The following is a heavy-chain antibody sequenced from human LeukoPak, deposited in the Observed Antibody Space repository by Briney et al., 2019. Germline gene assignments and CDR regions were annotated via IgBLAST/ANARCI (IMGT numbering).Heavy chain of an antibody. V-gene: IGHV3-74*01. CDR1: GFTFSSYW. D-gene: IGHD3-22*01. Sequence: PGGSLRLSCVASGFTFSSYWMHWVRQAPGKGLVWVSRIKSDGSTNYADSVNGRFTISRDNAKNTVSLQMNSLRAEDTGVYFCARAPSEIGGYYPEYFRHWGQGTLVTVSS. CDR3: ARAPSEIGGYYPEYFRH. CDR2: IKSDGST. J-gene: IGHJ1*01.